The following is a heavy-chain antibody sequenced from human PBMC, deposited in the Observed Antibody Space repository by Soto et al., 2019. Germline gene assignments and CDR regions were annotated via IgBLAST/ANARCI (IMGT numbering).Heavy chain of an antibody. J-gene: IGHJ4*02. D-gene: IGHD2-2*02. CDR2: INPNSGGT. CDR3: ATRYCSSTSCYTWAFDY. Sequence: QVQLVQSGAEVKKPGASVKVSCKASGYTFTGYYMHWVRQAPGQGLEWMGWINPNSGGTNYAQKFQGRVTMTRDTSISTAYMELSRLRSDDTAVYYCATRYCSSTSCYTWAFDYWGQETLVTVSS. CDR1: GYTFTGYY. V-gene: IGHV1-2*02.